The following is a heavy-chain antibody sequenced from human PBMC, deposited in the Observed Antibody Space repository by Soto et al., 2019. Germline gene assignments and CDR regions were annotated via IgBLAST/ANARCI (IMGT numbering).Heavy chain of an antibody. CDR2: IYYSGST. CDR3: ARGGSGSSTSRYGVGNWFDP. V-gene: IGHV4-59*01. J-gene: IGHJ5*02. Sequence: SETLSLTCTVSGGSISSYYWSWIRQPPGKGLEWIGYIYYSGSTNYNPSLKSRVTISVDTSKNQFSLKLSSVTAADTAVYYCARGGSGSSTSRYGVGNWFDPWGQGTLVTVSS. D-gene: IGHD2-2*01. CDR1: GGSISSYY.